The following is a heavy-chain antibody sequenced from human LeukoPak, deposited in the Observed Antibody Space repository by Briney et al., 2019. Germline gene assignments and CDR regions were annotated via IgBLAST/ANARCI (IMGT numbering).Heavy chain of an antibody. CDR2: VSAYNGNT. V-gene: IGHV1-18*01. CDR3: AREAAAGVYFEY. J-gene: IGHJ4*02. D-gene: IGHD6-13*01. CDR1: GYTFTSYD. Sequence: GESLKISCKASGYTFTSYDISWVRQAPGQGLEWMGWVSAYNGNTNYVHHLQGRVIMTTDTSTTTAYMELRSLRSDDTAIYYCAREAAAGVYFEYWGQGTLVTVSS.